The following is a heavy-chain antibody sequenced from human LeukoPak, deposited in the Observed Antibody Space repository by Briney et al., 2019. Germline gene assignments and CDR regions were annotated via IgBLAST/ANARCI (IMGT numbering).Heavy chain of an antibody. CDR1: GFTSSSYA. CDR2: ISGRVYST. V-gene: IGHV3-23*01. Sequence: GGSLRLSCAPSGFTSSSYAMSCVRQAPGKGLGWVSSISGRVYSTYYPKSVKGRFSISRDNSKNTLYLEMNSLRAEDAAVYYCAKDYIGYAEDFDYWGQGTLVTVSS. D-gene: IGHD2-2*01. J-gene: IGHJ4*02. CDR3: AKDYIGYAEDFDY.